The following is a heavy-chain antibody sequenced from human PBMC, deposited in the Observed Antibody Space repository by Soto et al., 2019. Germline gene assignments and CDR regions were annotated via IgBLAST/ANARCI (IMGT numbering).Heavy chain of an antibody. CDR3: ARLTLDTAMVFDY. J-gene: IGHJ4*02. V-gene: IGHV4-59*01. Sequence: TSETLSLTCTVSGGSISSYYRSWIRQPPGKGLEWIGYIYYSGSTNYNPSLKSRVTISVVTSKNQFSLKLSSVTAADTAVYYCARLTLDTAMVFDYWGQGTLVTVSS. D-gene: IGHD5-18*01. CDR2: IYYSGST. CDR1: GGSISSYY.